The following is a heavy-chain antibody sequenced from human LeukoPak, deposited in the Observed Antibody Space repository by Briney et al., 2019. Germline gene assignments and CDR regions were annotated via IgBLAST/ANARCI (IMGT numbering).Heavy chain of an antibody. CDR3: AKDTSIGRYCTNGVCSPSDY. Sequence: GGSLRLSCAGSGFTFSSYAMSWVRQAPGEGLEWVSAISDTGATTYDADSVKGRFTISRDNSRSTLYLQMNSLRAEDTALYYCAKDTSIGRYCTNGVCSPSDYWGQGTLVTVSS. J-gene: IGHJ4*02. CDR2: ISDTGATT. V-gene: IGHV3-23*01. CDR1: GFTFSSYA. D-gene: IGHD2-8*01.